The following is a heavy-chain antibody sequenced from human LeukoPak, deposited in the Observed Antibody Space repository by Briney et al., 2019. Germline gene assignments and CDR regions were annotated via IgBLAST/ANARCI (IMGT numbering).Heavy chain of an antibody. CDR2: ISGSGGST. Sequence: PGGSLRLSCAASGFTFSSYAMSWVRQAPGKGLEWVSAISGSGGSTYYADSVKGRFTISRANSKNTLYLQMNSLRAEDTAVYYCAKASAMIVVVSKHFDYWGQGTLVTVSS. V-gene: IGHV3-23*01. CDR1: GFTFSSYA. D-gene: IGHD3-22*01. CDR3: AKASAMIVVVSKHFDY. J-gene: IGHJ4*02.